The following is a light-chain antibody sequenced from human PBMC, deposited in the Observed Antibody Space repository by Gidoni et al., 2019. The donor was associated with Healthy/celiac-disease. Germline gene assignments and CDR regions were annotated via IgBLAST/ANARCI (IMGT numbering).Light chain of an antibody. Sequence: ATLSCRASQSVSSSYLAWYQQKPGQAPRLLIYGASSRATGIPDRVSGSGSGTDFTLTISRLEPEDFAVYYCQQYGSSPWTFGQGTKVEIK. V-gene: IGKV3-20*01. J-gene: IGKJ1*01. CDR2: GAS. CDR3: QQYGSSPWT. CDR1: QSVSSSY.